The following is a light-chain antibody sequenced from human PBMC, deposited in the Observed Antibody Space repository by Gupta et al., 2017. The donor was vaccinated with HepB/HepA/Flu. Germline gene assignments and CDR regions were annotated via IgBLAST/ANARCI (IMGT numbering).Light chain of an antibody. CDR3: AAWDDSLNGSWV. CDR2: SNN. V-gene: IGLV1-44*01. Sequence: TISCSGSSSNIGSNTVNWYQQLPGTAPKLLIYSNNQRPSGVPDRFSGSKSGTSASLAISGLQSEDEADYYCAAWDDSLNGSWVFGGGTKLTVL. J-gene: IGLJ3*02. CDR1: SSNIGSNT.